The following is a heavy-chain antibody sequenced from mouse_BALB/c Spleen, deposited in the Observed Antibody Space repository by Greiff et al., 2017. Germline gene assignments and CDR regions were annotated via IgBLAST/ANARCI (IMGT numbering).Heavy chain of an antibody. Sequence: EVQLVESGGGLVKPGGSLKLSCAASGFAFSSYDMSWVRQTPEKRLEWVAYISSGGGSTYYPDTVKGRFTISRDNAKNTLYLQMSSLKSEDTAMYYCARSYYRYDAWFAYWGQGTLVTVSA. CDR1: GFAFSSYD. D-gene: IGHD2-14*01. V-gene: IGHV5-12-1*01. CDR3: ARSYYRYDAWFAY. CDR2: ISSGGGST. J-gene: IGHJ3*01.